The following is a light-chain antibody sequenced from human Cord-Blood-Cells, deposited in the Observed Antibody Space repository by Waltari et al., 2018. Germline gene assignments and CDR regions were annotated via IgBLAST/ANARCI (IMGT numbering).Light chain of an antibody. CDR1: QGISNY. CDR3: QKYNSAPLT. J-gene: IGKJ1*01. V-gene: IGKV1-27*01. Sequence: DIQMAQSPISLSASVGRRVTITCRASQGISNYLAWYQQKPGKVPKLLIYAASTLQSGVPSRFSGSGSGTDFTLTISSLQPEDVATYYCQKYNSAPLTFGQGTNVEIK. CDR2: AAS.